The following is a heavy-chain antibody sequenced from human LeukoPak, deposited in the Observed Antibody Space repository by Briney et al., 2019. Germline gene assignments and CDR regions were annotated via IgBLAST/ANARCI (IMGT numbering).Heavy chain of an antibody. CDR3: ARELYSSGWNGGFDY. CDR2: IYYSGST. D-gene: IGHD6-19*01. V-gene: IGHV4-59*01. Sequence: PSETLSLTCTVSGGSNSSYYWSWIRQPPGKGLEWIGYIYYSGSTNYNPSLKSRVTISVDTSKNQFSLKLSSVTAADTAVYYCARELYSSGWNGGFDYWGQGTLVTVSS. J-gene: IGHJ4*02. CDR1: GGSNSSYY.